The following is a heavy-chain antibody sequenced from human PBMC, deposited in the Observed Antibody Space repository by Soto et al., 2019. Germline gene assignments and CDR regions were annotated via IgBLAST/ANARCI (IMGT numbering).Heavy chain of an antibody. D-gene: IGHD3-16*01. CDR1: GYTFTSYS. J-gene: IGHJ6*02. CDR2: ISAYNGNT. CDR3: AMGEAGGFGGGYYGLGV. V-gene: IGHV1-18*01. Sequence: ASVEVSCKASGYTFTSYSISWVRQAPGQGLEWMGWISAYNGNTNYAQKLQGRVTMTTDTSTSTAYMELRSLRSGDTAVYYCAMGEAGGFGGGYYGLGVWRQGTTVTVSS.